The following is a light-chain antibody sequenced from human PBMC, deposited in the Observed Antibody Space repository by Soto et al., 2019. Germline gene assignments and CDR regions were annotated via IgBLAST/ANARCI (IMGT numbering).Light chain of an antibody. CDR2: RDY. J-gene: IGLJ2*01. Sequence: SYELTQPLSVSVALGQTARITCGGNNIGSKNVHWYQQRPGQAPVVVIYRDYHRPAGIPERFSGSNSGNTATLTISRAQAGDEADYSWQVWDISTAVVFGGGTKLTVL. CDR3: QVWDISTAVV. CDR1: NIGSKN. V-gene: IGLV3-9*01.